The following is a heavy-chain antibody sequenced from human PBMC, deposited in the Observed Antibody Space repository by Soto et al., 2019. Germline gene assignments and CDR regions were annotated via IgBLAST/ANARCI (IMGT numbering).Heavy chain of an antibody. D-gene: IGHD6-6*01. CDR3: ARDVGLAARGQFDS. CDR2: IYHSGNT. V-gene: IGHV4-30-4*01. Sequence: QVQLQESGPGLVKPSQTLSLTCTVSGGSITSDGVYWSWIRQPPGKGLEWTGYIYHSGNTSYNPSPDIRVTKPEHPSSNHFSRNGGSVTAADPALYYCARDVGLAARGQFDSWGQGSLVTVSS. CDR1: GGSITSDGVY. J-gene: IGHJ4*02.